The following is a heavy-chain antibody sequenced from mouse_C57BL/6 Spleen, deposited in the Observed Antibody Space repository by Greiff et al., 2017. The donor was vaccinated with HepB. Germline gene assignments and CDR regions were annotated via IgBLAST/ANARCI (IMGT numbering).Heavy chain of an antibody. V-gene: IGHV1-42*01. Sequence: VQLKQSGPELVKPGASVKISCKASGYSFTGYYMNWVKQSPEKSLEWIGEINPSTGGTTYNQKFKAKATLTVDKSSSTAYMQLKSLTSEDSAVYYCARIYDGYYDWFAYWGQGTLVTVSA. CDR1: GYSFTGYY. CDR3: ARIYDGYYDWFAY. J-gene: IGHJ3*01. D-gene: IGHD2-3*01. CDR2: INPSTGGT.